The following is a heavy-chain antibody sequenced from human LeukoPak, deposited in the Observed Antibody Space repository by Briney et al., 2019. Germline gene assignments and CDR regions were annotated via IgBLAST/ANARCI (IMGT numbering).Heavy chain of an antibody. V-gene: IGHV4-39*07. CDR1: GGSISRSSYY. CDR2: IYYSGST. D-gene: IGHD2-2*02. Sequence: SETLSLTCTVSGGSISRSSYYWGWIRQPPGKGLEWIGSIYYSGSTYYNPSLKSRVTISVDTSKNQFSLKLSSVTAADTAVYYCARARLPAAIPEDYFDYWGQGTLVTVSS. J-gene: IGHJ4*02. CDR3: ARARLPAAIPEDYFDY.